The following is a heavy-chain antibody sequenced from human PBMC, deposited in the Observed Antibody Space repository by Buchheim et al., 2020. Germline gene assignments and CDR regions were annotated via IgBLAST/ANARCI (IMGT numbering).Heavy chain of an antibody. CDR1: GYTFSSYD. CDR3: ARAFRDGYYSMFDF. Sequence: QVQLVQSGAEVKKPGASVQVSCKASGYTFSSYDINWVRQAPGQGLEWMGWMNPNSGNKGYAQKFHGRVTMNRNTPISPPYMELSSLRSEDTAVYYCARAFRDGYYSMFDFWGQGAL. J-gene: IGHJ5*01. CDR2: MNPNSGNK. V-gene: IGHV1-8*01. D-gene: IGHD5-24*01.